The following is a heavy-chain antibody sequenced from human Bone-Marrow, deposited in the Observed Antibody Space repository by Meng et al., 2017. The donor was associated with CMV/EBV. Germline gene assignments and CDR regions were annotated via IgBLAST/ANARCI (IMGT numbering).Heavy chain of an antibody. Sequence: CTVSGDSNTTGGFYWTWIRQHPRKGQEWIGYIYYSGADCYNPSLKSRLSISVGTSSNQFSLNFYSVTAADTAVYYCAREKGGGYYFDYWGLGTLVTVSS. CDR2: IYYSGAD. V-gene: IGHV4-31*03. J-gene: IGHJ4*02. D-gene: IGHD1-26*01. CDR1: GDSNTTGGFY. CDR3: AREKGGGYYFDY.